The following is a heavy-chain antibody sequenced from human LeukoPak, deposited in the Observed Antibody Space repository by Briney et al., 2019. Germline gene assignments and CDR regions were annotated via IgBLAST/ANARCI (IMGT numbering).Heavy chain of an antibody. Sequence: SQTPSLTCVISGDSLSSSGDAWNWIRQSPSGRLEWLGRTYQRSKWSSDYASSVRSRITVDPDPSKNQFSLQLYSVTPEDTAVYYCARGRASAFDFWDQGALVTVSS. CDR2: TYQRSKWSS. J-gene: IGHJ4*02. D-gene: IGHD6-13*01. V-gene: IGHV6-1*01. CDR3: ARGRASAFDF. CDR1: GDSLSSSGDA.